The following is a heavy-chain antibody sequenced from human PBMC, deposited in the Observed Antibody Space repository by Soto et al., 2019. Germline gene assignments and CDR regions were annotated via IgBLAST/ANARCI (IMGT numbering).Heavy chain of an antibody. CDR1: GFSFTAYW. CDR3: ARIRYINGWYGFDI. J-gene: IGHJ3*02. V-gene: IGHV5-10-1*01. Sequence: GESLKISCKGSGFSFTAYWIGWVRQMPGKGLEWMGRIAPTDSYTNYRPSFQGHVTISADKSISTAYLQWSSLKASDTAMYYCARIRYINGWYGFDIWGQGTMVTVSS. D-gene: IGHD6-19*01. CDR2: IAPTDSYT.